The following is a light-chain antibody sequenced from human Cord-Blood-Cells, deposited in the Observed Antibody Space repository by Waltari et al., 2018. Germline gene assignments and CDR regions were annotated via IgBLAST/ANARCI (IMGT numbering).Light chain of an antibody. CDR3: MQALQTPLT. Sequence: DIVMTQSPLSLPVPPGEPASISFRSSPSLLHSNGYNYLDWYLQKPGQSPQLLIYLGSNRASGVPDRFSGSGSGTDFTLKISRVEAEDVGVYYCMQALQTPLTFGGGTKVEIK. CDR2: LGS. CDR1: PSLLHSNGYNY. J-gene: IGKJ4*01. V-gene: IGKV2-28*01.